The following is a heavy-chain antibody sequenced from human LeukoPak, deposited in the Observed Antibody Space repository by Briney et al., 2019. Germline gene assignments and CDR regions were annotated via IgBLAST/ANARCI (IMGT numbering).Heavy chain of an antibody. Sequence: SETLSLTCTVSGGSIYNYYWSWIRQPAGKGLEWIGRIYTSGSTDYSPSLKSRVTLSLDTSKNQFSLNLSSVTAADTAVYYCAGDDKDAFDIWGQGTMVTVSS. CDR2: IYTSGST. CDR3: AGDDKDAFDI. J-gene: IGHJ3*02. CDR1: GGSIYNYY. V-gene: IGHV4-4*07. D-gene: IGHD3-22*01.